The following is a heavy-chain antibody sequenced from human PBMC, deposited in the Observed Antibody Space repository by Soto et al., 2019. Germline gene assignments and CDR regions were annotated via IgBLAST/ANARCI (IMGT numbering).Heavy chain of an antibody. J-gene: IGHJ1*01. CDR1: GYTFTSYA. CDR3: AREFGYCGGDCYSIGYFQH. Sequence: ASVKVSCKASGYTFTSYAMHWVRQAPGQRLEWMGWINAGNGNTKYSQKFQGRVTITRDTSASTAYMELSSLRSEDTAVYYCAREFGYCGGDCYSIGYFQHWGQGTLVPVSS. V-gene: IGHV1-3*01. CDR2: INAGNGNT. D-gene: IGHD2-21*02.